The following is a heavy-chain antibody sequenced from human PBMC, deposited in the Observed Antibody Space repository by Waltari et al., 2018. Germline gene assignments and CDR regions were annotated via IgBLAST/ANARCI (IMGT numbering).Heavy chain of an antibody. Sequence: QVQLVESGGGVVQPGGSLRLSCAASGFTFSSYGMNWVRQAPGKGLEWVAFIRYDGSNKYYADSVKGRFTISRDNSKNTLYLQMNSLRAEDTAVYYCAKDRWEYSSSYYFDYWGQGTLVTVSS. D-gene: IGHD6-6*01. CDR1: GFTFSSYG. V-gene: IGHV3-30*02. CDR2: IRYDGSNK. J-gene: IGHJ4*02. CDR3: AKDRWEYSSSYYFDY.